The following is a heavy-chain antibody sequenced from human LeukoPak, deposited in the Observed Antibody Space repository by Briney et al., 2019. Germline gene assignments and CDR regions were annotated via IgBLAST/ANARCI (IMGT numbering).Heavy chain of an antibody. D-gene: IGHD3-16*02. CDR3: ARDENGYVWGSFRA. J-gene: IGHJ5*02. CDR2: MHYSGST. CDR1: GGSISSYY. Sequence: SETLSLTCTVSGGSISSYYWSWIRQPPGKGLEWIGYMHYSGSTNYNPSLKSRVTISVDTSKNQFSLKLSSVTAADTAVYYCARDENGYVWGSFRAWGQGTLVTVSS. V-gene: IGHV4-59*12.